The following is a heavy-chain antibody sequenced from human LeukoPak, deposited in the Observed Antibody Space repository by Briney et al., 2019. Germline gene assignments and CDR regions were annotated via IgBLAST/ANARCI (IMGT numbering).Heavy chain of an antibody. CDR3: ATAGYNWNDRYFDY. CDR1: GYTLTKLS. CDR2: FDPEDGET. V-gene: IGHV1-24*01. Sequence: ASVKVSCKVSGYTLTKLSMHWVRQAPGKGLEWMGGFDPEDGETIYAQKFQGRVTMTEDTSTDTAYMELSSLRSVDTAVYYCATAGYNWNDRYFDYWGQGTLVTVSS. J-gene: IGHJ4*02. D-gene: IGHD1-1*01.